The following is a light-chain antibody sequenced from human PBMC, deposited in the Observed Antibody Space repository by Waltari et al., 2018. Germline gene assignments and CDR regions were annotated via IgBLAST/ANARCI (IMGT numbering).Light chain of an antibody. CDR3: SSYSTSGTWV. V-gene: IGLV2-14*03. CDR2: DVN. CDR1: SNDVGGYNY. Sequence: QSALTQPASVSGSPGQSITISCTGTSNDVGGYNYVSWCQQHPGKAPKLMIYDVNNRPSGVSNRVSGSKSGNTASLTISGLQTEDEADYYCSSYSTSGTWVFGGGTKLAVL. J-gene: IGLJ3*02.